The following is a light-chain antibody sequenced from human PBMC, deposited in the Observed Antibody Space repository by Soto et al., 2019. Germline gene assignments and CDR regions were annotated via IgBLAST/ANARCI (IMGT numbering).Light chain of an antibody. V-gene: IGLV8-61*01. Sequence: QTVVTQEPSFSVSPGGTVTLTCGLSSGSVSTSYYPSWYQQTPGQAPRTLIYSTNTRSSGVPDRFSGSILGNKAALTITGAQADDESDYYCLLYMGSGGVVFGGGTKVTVL. CDR1: SGSVSTSYY. CDR3: LLYMGSGGVV. J-gene: IGLJ2*01. CDR2: STN.